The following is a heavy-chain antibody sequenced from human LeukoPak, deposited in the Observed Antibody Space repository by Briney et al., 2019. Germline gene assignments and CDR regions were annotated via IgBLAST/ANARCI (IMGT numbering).Heavy chain of an antibody. Sequence: GGSLRLSCAASGFTFNSYALSWVRQAPGKGLEWVSAISGSGGSTYYANSVKGRFTISRDNSKNTLYLQVNSLRAEDTAVYYCAKDHTVDKWHQTTSLDYWGQGTLVTVSS. CDR3: AKDHTVDKWHQTTSLDY. V-gene: IGHV3-23*01. CDR2: ISGSGGST. D-gene: IGHD5-12*01. CDR1: GFTFNSYA. J-gene: IGHJ4*02.